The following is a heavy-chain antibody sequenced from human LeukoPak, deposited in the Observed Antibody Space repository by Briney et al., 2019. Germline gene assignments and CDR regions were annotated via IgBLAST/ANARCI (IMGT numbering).Heavy chain of an antibody. V-gene: IGHV4-4*07. D-gene: IGHD5-12*01. CDR1: GGSISSYY. CDR2: FYTGGST. Sequence: SETLSLTCTVSGGSISSYYWSWIRQPAGKGLEWIGRFYTGGSTNYNPSLKSRVTISVDKSKNQFSLKLSSVTAADTAVYYCASGYSGYAPFDYWGQGTLVTVSS. J-gene: IGHJ4*02. CDR3: ASGYSGYAPFDY.